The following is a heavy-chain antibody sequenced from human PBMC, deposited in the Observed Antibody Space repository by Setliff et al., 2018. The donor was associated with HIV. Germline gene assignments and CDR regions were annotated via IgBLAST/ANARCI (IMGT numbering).Heavy chain of an antibody. D-gene: IGHD1-26*01. CDR1: GYSFTSYW. Sequence: GESLKISCKGSGYSFTSYWIGWVRQMSGKGLEWMGIIYPGDSDTRYSPSFQGQVIISADKSISTAYLQWSSLKASDSAMYYCARLWNSGNYRDAFDIWGQGTMVTVSS. J-gene: IGHJ3*02. V-gene: IGHV5-51*01. CDR3: ARLWNSGNYRDAFDI. CDR2: IYPGDSDT.